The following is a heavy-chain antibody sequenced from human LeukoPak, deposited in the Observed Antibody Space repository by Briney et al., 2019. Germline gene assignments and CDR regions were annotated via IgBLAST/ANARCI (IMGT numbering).Heavy chain of an antibody. V-gene: IGHV3-11*04. CDR1: GFTFNDYY. Sequence: GGSLRLSCAASGFTFNDYYMSWIRQAPGKGLEWISYIGSSGGSINYADSVKGRFTVSRDNAKNSLYLQMNSLRAEDTAVYFCASQYTSSRIFDDWGQGTLVTVSS. D-gene: IGHD6-13*01. CDR3: ASQYTSSRIFDD. CDR2: IGSSGGSI. J-gene: IGHJ4*02.